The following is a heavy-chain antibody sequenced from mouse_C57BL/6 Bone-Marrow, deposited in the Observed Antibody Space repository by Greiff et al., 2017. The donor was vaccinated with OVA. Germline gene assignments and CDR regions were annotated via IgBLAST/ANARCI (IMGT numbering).Heavy chain of an antibody. V-gene: IGHV1-74*01. J-gene: IGHJ3*01. CDR1: GYTFTSYW. CDR2: IHPSDSDT. D-gene: IGHD2-3*01. Sequence: QVQLQQPGAELVKPGASVKVSCKASGYTFTSYWMHWVKQRPGQGLEWIGRIHPSDSDTNYNQKFKGKATLTVDKSSSTAYMQLSSLTSEDSAVYYCAIYPPRWLPLAYWGQGTLVTVSA. CDR3: AIYPPRWLPLAY.